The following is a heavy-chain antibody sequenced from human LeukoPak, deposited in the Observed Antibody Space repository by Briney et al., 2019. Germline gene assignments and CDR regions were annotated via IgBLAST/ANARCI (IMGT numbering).Heavy chain of an antibody. D-gene: IGHD1-1*01. J-gene: IGHJ5*02. CDR1: GFTFGSSW. CDR3: VRVGWLEGLTNWFDA. V-gene: IGHV3-7*01. CDR2: TQAAGSDK. Sequence: GGSLRLSCGASGFTFGSSWMSWVRQAPGNGLVWVAKTQAAGSDKSYVDSVKGRFTVCRHNAENSVYLQRNSLRVGDTAAYYCVRVGWLEGLTNWFDAWGQGTLVTVSS.